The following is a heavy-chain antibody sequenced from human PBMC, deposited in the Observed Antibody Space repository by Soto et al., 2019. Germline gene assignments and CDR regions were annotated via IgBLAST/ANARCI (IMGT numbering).Heavy chain of an antibody. Sequence: GGSLRLSXAASGFNFNNYAMHWVRQAPGKGLEWVAVVSFDGSSTYYADSVKGRFTISRDSSNNTVSLQMNSLTNEDTAAYYCAKAGWGGDYYYGLDVWGQGTTVTVSS. CDR2: VSFDGSST. J-gene: IGHJ6*02. V-gene: IGHV3-30*18. CDR3: AKAGWGGDYYYGLDV. D-gene: IGHD2-21*01. CDR1: GFNFNNYA.